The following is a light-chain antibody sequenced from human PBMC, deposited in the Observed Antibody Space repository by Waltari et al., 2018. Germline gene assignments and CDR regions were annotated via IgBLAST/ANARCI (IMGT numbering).Light chain of an antibody. Sequence: DTVLTQSPATLSLSAGERATLSCRASQSVGGSLAWYQQKPGQAPRLLSYDASKRATGIPARFSGSGSGTDFTLTISSLEPEDFAVYYCQQRSNWLSFGGGTKVEIK. V-gene: IGKV3-11*01. J-gene: IGKJ4*01. CDR2: DAS. CDR1: QSVGGS. CDR3: QQRSNWLS.